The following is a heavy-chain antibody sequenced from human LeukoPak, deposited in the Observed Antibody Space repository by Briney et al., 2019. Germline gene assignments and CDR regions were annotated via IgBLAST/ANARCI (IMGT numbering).Heavy chain of an antibody. CDR3: AGLTTVGEGVDY. J-gene: IGHJ4*02. CDR2: INHSGST. D-gene: IGHD4-23*01. V-gene: IGHV4-34*01. Sequence: PSETLSLTCAVYGGSFSGYYWSWIRQPPGKGLEWIGEINHSGSTNYNPSLKSRVTISVDTSKNQFSLKLSSVTAADTAVYYCAGLTTVGEGVDYWGQGTLVTVSS. CDR1: GGSFSGYY.